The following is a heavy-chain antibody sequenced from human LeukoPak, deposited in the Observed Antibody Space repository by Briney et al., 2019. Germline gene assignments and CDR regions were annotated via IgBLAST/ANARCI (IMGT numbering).Heavy chain of an antibody. CDR2: ISISTSYI. Sequence: PGGSLRLSCAASGFTFSSYSMNWVRQAPGKGLEWVSSISISTSYIYYADSVKGRFTISRDNAKNSLYLQMNSLRAEDTAVYYCARDTFYYDSSGLDYWGQGTLVIVTA. J-gene: IGHJ4*02. CDR3: ARDTFYYDSSGLDY. V-gene: IGHV3-21*01. CDR1: GFTFSSYS. D-gene: IGHD3-22*01.